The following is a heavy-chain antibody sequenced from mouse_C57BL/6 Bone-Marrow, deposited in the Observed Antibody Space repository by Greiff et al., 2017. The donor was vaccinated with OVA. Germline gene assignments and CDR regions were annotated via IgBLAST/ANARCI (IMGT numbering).Heavy chain of an antibody. CDR3: AKNFGYYNYAMDY. V-gene: IGHV2-5*01. Sequence: VKLQESGPGLVQPSQSLSITCTVSGFSLTSYGVHWVRQSPGKGLEWLGVIWRGGSTDYNAAFMSRLSITKDNSKSQVFFKMNSLQADDTAIYYCAKNFGYYNYAMDYWGQGTSVTVSS. CDR2: IWRGGST. J-gene: IGHJ4*01. CDR1: GFSLTSYG. D-gene: IGHD2-3*01.